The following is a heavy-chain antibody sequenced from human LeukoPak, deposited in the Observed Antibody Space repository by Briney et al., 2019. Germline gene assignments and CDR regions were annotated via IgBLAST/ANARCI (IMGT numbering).Heavy chain of an antibody. CDR2: ISAYNGNT. J-gene: IGHJ4*02. Sequence: GASVKVSCKASGYTFTSYGISWVRQAPGQGHEWMGWISAYNGNTNYAQKLQGRVTMTTDTSTSTAYMELRSLRSDDTAVYYCARDHPYCSGGSCYLYYFDYWGQGTLVTVSS. V-gene: IGHV1-18*01. D-gene: IGHD2-15*01. CDR1: GYTFTSYG. CDR3: ARDHPYCSGGSCYLYYFDY.